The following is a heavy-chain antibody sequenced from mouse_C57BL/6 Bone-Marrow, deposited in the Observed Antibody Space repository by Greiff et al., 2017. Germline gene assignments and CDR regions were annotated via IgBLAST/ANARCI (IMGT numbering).Heavy chain of an antibody. Sequence: VQLQQSGPELVKPGDSVKISCKASGYSFTGYFMNWVMQSHGKSLEWIGRINPYNGDTFYNQKFKGKATLTVDKSSSTAHMELRSLTSEDSAVYYCARMSTGDAMDYWGQGTSVTVSS. CDR1: GYSFTGYF. D-gene: IGHD1-1*01. V-gene: IGHV1-20*01. J-gene: IGHJ4*01. CDR2: INPYNGDT. CDR3: ARMSTGDAMDY.